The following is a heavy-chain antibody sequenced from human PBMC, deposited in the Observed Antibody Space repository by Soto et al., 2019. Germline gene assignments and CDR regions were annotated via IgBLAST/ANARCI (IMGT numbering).Heavy chain of an antibody. J-gene: IGHJ4*02. CDR2: INPANGNT. CDR1: GYSFTAYA. D-gene: IGHD3-16*02. V-gene: IGHV1-3*05. Sequence: QVQLAQSGAEERKPGASVKVSCEATGYSFTAYAIHWVRQAPGQSLEWMAWINPANGNTRYSQKFQGRLTITSDTSANTGYMELSSLTSEDTAMYYCTRSAISPYGGLIGPFDYWGQGNLVTVSS. CDR3: TRSAISPYGGLIGPFDY.